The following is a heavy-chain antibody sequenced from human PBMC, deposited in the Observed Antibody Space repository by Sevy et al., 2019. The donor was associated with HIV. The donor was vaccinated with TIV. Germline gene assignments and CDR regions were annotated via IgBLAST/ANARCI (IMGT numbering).Heavy chain of an antibody. V-gene: IGHV4-59*01. CDR3: ARDQYGMDV. CDR1: GGSISSYY. Sequence: SETLSLTCTVSGGSISSYYWSWIRQPPGKGLEWIGYIYYSGSTNYNPSLKSQVTISVDTSKNQFSLKLSSVTAADRAVYYCARDQYGMDVWGQGTTVTVSS. J-gene: IGHJ6*02. CDR2: IYYSGST.